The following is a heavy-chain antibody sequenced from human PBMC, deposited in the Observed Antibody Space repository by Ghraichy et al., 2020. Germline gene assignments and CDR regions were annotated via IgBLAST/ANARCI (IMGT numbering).Heavy chain of an antibody. CDR3: ATNQYCSGGTCYSIAYYGMDV. CDR1: GGSFTGYY. J-gene: IGHJ6*02. Sequence: SQTLSLTCAVYGGSFTGYYWSWIRQPPGKGLEWIGEVNHSGSTIYNPSLKSRVTISVDTSKNQFSLKLSSVTAADTAVYYCATNQYCSGGTCYSIAYYGMDVWGQGTTVTVSS. V-gene: IGHV4-34*01. CDR2: VNHSGST. D-gene: IGHD2-15*01.